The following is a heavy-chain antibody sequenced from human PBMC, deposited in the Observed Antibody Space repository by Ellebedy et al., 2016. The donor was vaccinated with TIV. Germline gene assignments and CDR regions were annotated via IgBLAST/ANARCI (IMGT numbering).Heavy chain of an antibody. CDR1: GFTFSSYG. D-gene: IGHD7-27*01. CDR2: ISYDGRNK. Sequence: GESLKISCAASGFTFSSYGMHWVRQAPGKGLEWVAAISYDGRNKYYADSVKGRFTISRDNSKNTLYLQMNSLRADDTAIYYCAREFWGSAGLDVWGQGTTVTVSS. CDR3: AREFWGSAGLDV. V-gene: IGHV3-30*03. J-gene: IGHJ6*02.